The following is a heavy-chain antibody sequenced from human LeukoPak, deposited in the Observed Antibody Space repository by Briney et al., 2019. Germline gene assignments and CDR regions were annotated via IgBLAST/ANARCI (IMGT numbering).Heavy chain of an antibody. D-gene: IGHD1-26*01. J-gene: IGHJ4*01. CDR3: TREDRPYCPFAY. CDR1: GGSIDITNY. Sequence: SESLSLTCGVSGGSIDITNYWSWVRQAPGKGLEWIGEIAHDGTTNYNPSLRSRVAMSFGRANNQFSLSLTSVTAADTAVYYCTREDRPYCPFAYWGQGALVTVSS. CDR2: IAHDGTT. V-gene: IGHV4-4*02.